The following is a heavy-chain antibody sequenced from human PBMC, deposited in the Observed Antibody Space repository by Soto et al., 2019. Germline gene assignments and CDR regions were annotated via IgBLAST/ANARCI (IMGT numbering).Heavy chain of an antibody. CDR2: ISSSRSTI. D-gene: IGHD6-13*01. J-gene: IGHJ4*02. CDR1: GFTFSSYS. V-gene: IGHV3-48*02. Sequence: EVQLVESGGGLVQPGGSLRLSCAASGFTFSSYSMNWVRQAPGKGLEWVSYISSSRSTIYYADSVKGRFTISRDNAKNSLYLQMNSLRDEDTAVYYCARDPSSSWYLLSCDYWGQGTLVTVSS. CDR3: ARDPSSSWYLLSCDY.